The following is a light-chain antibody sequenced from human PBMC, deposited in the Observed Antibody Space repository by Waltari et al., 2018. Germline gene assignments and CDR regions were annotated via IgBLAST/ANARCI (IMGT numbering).Light chain of an antibody. J-gene: IGKJ2*01. Sequence: DIQMTQSPSTLSASVGDRVPITCRASQTINKWLAWYQQKPGKAPKLLIYFASTLESGVPSRFSGTGSGAEYTLTISSLQPDDFATYYCQQYNTYRYTFGQGTKLEIK. CDR1: QTINKW. CDR3: QQYNTYRYT. CDR2: FAS. V-gene: IGKV1-5*03.